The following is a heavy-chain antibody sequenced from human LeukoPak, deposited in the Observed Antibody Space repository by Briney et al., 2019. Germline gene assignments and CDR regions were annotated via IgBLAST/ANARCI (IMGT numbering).Heavy chain of an antibody. CDR2: IYYSGSS. V-gene: IGHV4-39*01. CDR1: GGSISSSSSY. J-gene: IGHJ4*02. CDR3: ARHRSGWLQSSFDY. D-gene: IGHD5-24*01. Sequence: PSQTLSLTCSVSGGSISSSSSYSGWIRQPPGKGLEWIGSIYYSGSSFDNPALKSRVTISVDTSKNQFSLKLSSVTAADTAVYYCARHRSGWLQSSFDYWGQGTLVTVSS.